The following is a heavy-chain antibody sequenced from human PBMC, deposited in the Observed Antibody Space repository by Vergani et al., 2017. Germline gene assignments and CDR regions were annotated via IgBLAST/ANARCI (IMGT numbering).Heavy chain of an antibody. CDR2: IRYSGPT. Sequence: QLQLQESGPGLVEPSETLSLTCTVSGASISSNIYYWGWVRQSPGNGLEWVGSIRYSGPTYYNLPLQGRTTISLDTSKNQFSLKLSSVTAADTAVYYGATDSSGYRRGMDVWGQGTTVTVSS. J-gene: IGHJ6*02. D-gene: IGHD3-22*01. CDR3: ATDSSGYRRGMDV. CDR1: GASISSNIYY. V-gene: IGHV4-39*07.